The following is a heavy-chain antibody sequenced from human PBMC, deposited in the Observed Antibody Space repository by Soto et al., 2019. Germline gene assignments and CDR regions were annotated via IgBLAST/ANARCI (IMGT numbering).Heavy chain of an antibody. J-gene: IGHJ4*02. V-gene: IGHV3-48*03. Sequence: PGGSLRLSCAASRFTFSTYEMNWVRQAPGKGLEWVSYISSSGYTVYYADSVKGRFTISRDNTRNSLYLQMNSLRDEDTALYYCVRYSSTTLCNGVATRTFDYWGPGTLVTVSS. CDR1: RFTFSTYE. D-gene: IGHD5-12*01. CDR2: ISSSGYTV. CDR3: VRYSSTTLCNGVATRTFDY.